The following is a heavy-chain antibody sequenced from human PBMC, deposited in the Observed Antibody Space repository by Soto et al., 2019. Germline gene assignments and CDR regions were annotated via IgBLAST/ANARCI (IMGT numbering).Heavy chain of an antibody. CDR2: TYYRSKWYN. V-gene: IGHV6-1*01. D-gene: IGHD3-22*01. CDR3: ARDLGYYDSSGYYSDAFDI. CDR1: GDSVSSNSAA. Sequence: LSQTLSLTCAISGDSVSSNSAAWNWIRQSPSRGLEWLGRTYYRSKWYNDYAVSVKSRITINPDTSKNQFSLQLSSVTPEDTAVYYCARDLGYYDSSGYYSDAFDIWGQGTMVT. J-gene: IGHJ3*02.